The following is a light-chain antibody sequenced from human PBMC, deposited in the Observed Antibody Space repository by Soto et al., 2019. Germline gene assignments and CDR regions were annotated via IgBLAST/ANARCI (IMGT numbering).Light chain of an antibody. Sequence: QSALTQPPSASGSPGQSVTISCTGTSSDVGGYNFASWYQHHPGKAPKLLIYEVTKRPSGVPDRFSGSKSGYTASLTVSGLQAEDEADYYCSSYAGSNNYVFGTGTKVTVL. CDR1: SSDVGGYNF. CDR2: EVT. J-gene: IGLJ1*01. V-gene: IGLV2-8*01. CDR3: SSYAGSNNYV.